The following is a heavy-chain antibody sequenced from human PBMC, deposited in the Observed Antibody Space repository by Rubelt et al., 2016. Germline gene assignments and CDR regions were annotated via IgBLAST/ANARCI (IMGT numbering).Heavy chain of an antibody. D-gene: IGHD6-13*01. Sequence: QLQLQESGPGLVKPSETLSLTCTVSGGSISSSSYYWGWIRQPPGQGLEWIGDIDHSGSTHYTPSLKSRVPISVDKAKNQFCLRLGSVTAADTAGYYCEGGKQQLVRWFDPWGQGTLVTVSS. CDR1: GGSISSSSYY. CDR3: EGGKQQLVRWFDP. J-gene: IGHJ5*02. V-gene: IGHV4-39*07. CDR2: IDHSGST.